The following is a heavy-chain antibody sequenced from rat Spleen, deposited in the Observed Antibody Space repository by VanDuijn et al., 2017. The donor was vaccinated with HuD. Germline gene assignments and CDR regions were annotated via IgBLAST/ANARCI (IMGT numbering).Heavy chain of an antibody. CDR3: AKETGYNSYFDY. Sequence: EVQLVESGGGLVQPGRSMKLSCAASGFTFSNYYMAWVRLAPKKGLEWVASISYEGSITYYGDSVKGRFTISRDNAKSTLYLQMNSLRSEDTATYYCAKETGYNSYFDYWGQGVMVTVSS. J-gene: IGHJ2*01. D-gene: IGHD1-4*01. CDR2: ISYEGSIT. CDR1: GFTFSNYY. V-gene: IGHV5-22*01.